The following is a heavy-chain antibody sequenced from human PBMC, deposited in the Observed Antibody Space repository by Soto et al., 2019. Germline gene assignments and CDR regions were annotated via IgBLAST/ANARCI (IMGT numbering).Heavy chain of an antibody. CDR1: GFTFSSYG. J-gene: IGHJ6*02. V-gene: IGHV3-33*01. CDR3: ARAHIGYSSSWYPYYYGMDV. Sequence: GGSLRLSCAASGFTFSSYGMHWVRQAPGKGLEWVAVIWYDGSNKYYADSVKGRFTISRDNSKNTLYLQMNSLRAEDTAVYYCARAHIGYSSSWYPYYYGMDVWRQGTTVTVSS. CDR2: IWYDGSNK. D-gene: IGHD6-13*01.